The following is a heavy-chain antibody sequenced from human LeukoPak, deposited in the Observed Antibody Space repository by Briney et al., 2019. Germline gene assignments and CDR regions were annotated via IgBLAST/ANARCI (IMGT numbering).Heavy chain of an antibody. Sequence: SVKVSCKAPGGTFSTHSISWVRPAPGQGLEWMGRIIPIIGRAIYAQKFQGRVTVTADKPTTTAHLELSSLRSEDPAMYYCAREVLSSSYSYGLDVWGQGTTVIVSS. J-gene: IGHJ6*02. CDR3: AREVLSSSYSYGLDV. D-gene: IGHD3-22*01. CDR2: IIPIIGRA. CDR1: GGTFSTHS. V-gene: IGHV1-69*08.